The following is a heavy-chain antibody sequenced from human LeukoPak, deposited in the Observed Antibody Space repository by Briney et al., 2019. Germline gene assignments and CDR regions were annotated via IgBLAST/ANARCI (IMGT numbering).Heavy chain of an antibody. CDR1: GFTFSSYE. CDR3: ELSSSSQSYYYGMDV. CDR2: ISSSGSTI. J-gene: IGHJ6*02. V-gene: IGHV3-48*03. Sequence: GGSLRLSCAASGFTFSSYEMNWVRQAPGEGLEWVSYISSSGSTIYYADSVKGRFTISRDNAKNSLYLQMNSLGAEDTAVYYCELSSSSQSYYYGMDVWGQGTTVTVSS. D-gene: IGHD6-6*01.